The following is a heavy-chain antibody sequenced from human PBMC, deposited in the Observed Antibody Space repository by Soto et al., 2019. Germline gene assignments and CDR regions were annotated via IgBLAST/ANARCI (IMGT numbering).Heavy chain of an antibody. D-gene: IGHD5-18*01. J-gene: IGHJ4*02. V-gene: IGHV3-7*03. CDR1: GYTFRSYW. Sequence: EVQLVESGGGLVQPGGSLRLSCAACGYTFRSYWMSWVRQAPGKGLEWVANIKQDGSEKYYVDSVKGRFTISRDNAKNSLYLQMNSLRAEDTAVYYCARKFGYSYAHFDYWGQGTLVTVSS. CDR2: IKQDGSEK. CDR3: ARKFGYSYAHFDY.